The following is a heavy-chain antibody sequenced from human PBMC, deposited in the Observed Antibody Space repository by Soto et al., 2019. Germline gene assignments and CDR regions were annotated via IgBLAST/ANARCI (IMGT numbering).Heavy chain of an antibody. CDR1: GGSFSDYY. D-gene: IGHD6-13*01. CDR3: ARGPPKYSSAWFRPSDP. J-gene: IGHJ5*02. Sequence: QVQLQQWGAGLLKPSETLSLTCAVSGGSFSDYYWTWIRQPPGKGLEWIGEINHRETTTYNPSLESRVTMSIDTSKNQFSLRLTSLTAADTAVYYCARGPPKYSSAWFRPSDPWGQGTLVTVSS. CDR2: INHRETT. V-gene: IGHV4-34*01.